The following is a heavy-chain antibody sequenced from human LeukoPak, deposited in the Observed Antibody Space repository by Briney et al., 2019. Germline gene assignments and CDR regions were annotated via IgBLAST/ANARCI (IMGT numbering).Heavy chain of an antibody. CDR2: LSAYNGNT. CDR3: ARDPGSSRGFDY. D-gene: IGHD6-6*01. V-gene: IGHV1-18*04. Sequence: RRASVKVSCKASGYTFTGYYMHWVRQAPGQGLEWMGWLSAYNGNTNYAQKLQGRVTMTTDTSTSTAYMELRSLRSDDTAVYYCARDPGSSRGFDYWGQGTLVTVSS. J-gene: IGHJ4*02. CDR1: GYTFTGYY.